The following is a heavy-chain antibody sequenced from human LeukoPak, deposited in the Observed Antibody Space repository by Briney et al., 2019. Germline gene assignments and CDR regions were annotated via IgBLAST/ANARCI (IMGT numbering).Heavy chain of an antibody. CDR2: FDPEDGET. J-gene: IGHJ5*02. V-gene: IGHV1-24*01. D-gene: IGHD1-26*01. CDR3: ATTELYSRSSSFDP. Sequence: ASVKVSCKVSGYTLTELSMHWVRQAPGKGLEWMGGFDPEDGETIYAQKFQGRVTMTEDTSTDTAYMELSSLRSEDTAVYYCATTELYSRSSSFDPWGQGTLVTVSS. CDR1: GYTLTELS.